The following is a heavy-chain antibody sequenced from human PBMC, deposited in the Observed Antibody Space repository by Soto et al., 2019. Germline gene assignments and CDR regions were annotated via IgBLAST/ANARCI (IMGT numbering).Heavy chain of an antibody. V-gene: IGHV1-3*01. CDR2: INAGYGNT. CDR3: ARDAGNCTFDF. CDR1: GYSSSGYY. Sequence: ASGYSSSGYYMIRLLQADGQRLERMRWINAGYGNTKSPQKCQDRVTSYRDTSANTAYMELTSLKSEETSGYYCARDAGNCTFDFWGQGTLVTVYS. D-gene: IGHD1-26*01. J-gene: IGHJ4*02.